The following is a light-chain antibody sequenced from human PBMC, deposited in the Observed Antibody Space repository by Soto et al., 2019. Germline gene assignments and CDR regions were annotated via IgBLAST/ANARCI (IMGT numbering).Light chain of an antibody. CDR3: QQRHMWPIT. CDR2: DAY. CDR1: QSFRGL. Sequence: EVVLTHSPFTLSLSPGEIASLSFRASQSFRGLLAWYQQKPGQAPRLLIYDAYNRATGIPPRFSGSGSGTDFTLTISSLELEDSAVYYCQQRHMWPITFGQGTRLEIK. J-gene: IGKJ5*01. V-gene: IGKV3-11*01.